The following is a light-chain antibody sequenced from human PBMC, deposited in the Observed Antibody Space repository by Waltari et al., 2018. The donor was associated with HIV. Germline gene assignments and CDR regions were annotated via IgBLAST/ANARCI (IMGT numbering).Light chain of an antibody. J-gene: IGKJ4*01. CDR2: AAT. Sequence: DIQMTQSPSSLSASVGARVTITCRASDTLDNFLNWYQQKPGKAPNLLIFAATTLKDGVSSRFSGSGSGTDYNLTISSLQPEDFATYFCQQALRTPLNFGGGT. V-gene: IGKV1-39*01. CDR1: DTLDNF. CDR3: QQALRTPLN.